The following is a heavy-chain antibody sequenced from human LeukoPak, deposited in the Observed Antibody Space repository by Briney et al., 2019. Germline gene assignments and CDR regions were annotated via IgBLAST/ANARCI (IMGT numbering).Heavy chain of an antibody. CDR1: GYSITSGYY. CDR2: VNHIGDT. Sequence: PSETLSLTCTISGYSITSGYYWGCIRQPPGKGRECIGSVNHIGDTYYNPSLKSRVTISVDTSENQFSLKLTSVTAADTALYFCARHSRRCSSTTCDTGAFDIWGPGTVVTVSS. D-gene: IGHD2-2*02. V-gene: IGHV4-38-2*02. CDR3: ARHSRRCSSTTCDTGAFDI. J-gene: IGHJ3*02.